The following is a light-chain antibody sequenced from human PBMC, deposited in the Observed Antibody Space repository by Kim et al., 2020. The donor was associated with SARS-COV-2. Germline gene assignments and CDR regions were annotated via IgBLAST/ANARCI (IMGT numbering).Light chain of an antibody. J-gene: IGKJ5*01. Sequence: DIVMTQSPDSLAVSLGERATINCKSGQSVLYSSNNKDCLAWYQQKPGQPPRLLIYWASTRETGVPDRFSGGGSGTDFTLTISSLQAEDVAVYYCQQYYRTPLTFGQGTRLEIK. CDR3: QQYYRTPLT. CDR2: WAS. CDR1: QSVLYSSNNKDC. V-gene: IGKV4-1*01.